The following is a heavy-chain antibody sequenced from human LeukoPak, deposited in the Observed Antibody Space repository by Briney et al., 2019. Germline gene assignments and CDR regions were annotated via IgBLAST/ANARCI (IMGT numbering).Heavy chain of an antibody. J-gene: IGHJ5*02. V-gene: IGHV4-31*03. CDR3: AREVLRSSNWFDP. CDR1: GGSISSGGYY. Sequence: SETLSLTCTVSGGSISSGGYYLSWIRQDPGKGLESIGYIYYSGSTYYNPSLKSRVTISVDTSKNQFSLKLSSVTAADTAVYYCAREVLRSSNWFDPWGQGTLVTVSS. CDR2: IYYSGST.